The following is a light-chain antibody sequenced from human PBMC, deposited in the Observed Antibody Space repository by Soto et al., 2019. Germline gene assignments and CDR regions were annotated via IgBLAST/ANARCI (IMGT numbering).Light chain of an antibody. Sequence: QSALTQPRSVSGSPGQSFTISCTGTSSDVGGYNYVSWYQQHPGKAPKLMIYDVSKRPSGVPDRFSGSKSGNTASLTISGLQAEDEADYYCCSYAGIYTYVFGTGTKLTVL. CDR3: CSYAGIYTYV. CDR1: SSDVGGYNY. J-gene: IGLJ1*01. V-gene: IGLV2-11*01. CDR2: DVS.